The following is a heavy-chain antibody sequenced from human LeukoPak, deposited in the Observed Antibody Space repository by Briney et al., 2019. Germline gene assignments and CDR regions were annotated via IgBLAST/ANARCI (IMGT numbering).Heavy chain of an antibody. D-gene: IGHD4-11*01. CDR1: GGTFSGYA. V-gene: IGHV1-69*04. Sequence: SVKVSCKASGGTFSGYAISWVRQAPGQGLEWMGRIIPILGIANYAQKFQGRVTITADKSTSTVYMELSSLRSEDTAVYYCAHSSTHQQLTLDYWGQGTLVTVSS. CDR2: IIPILGIA. CDR3: AHSSTHQQLTLDY. J-gene: IGHJ4*02.